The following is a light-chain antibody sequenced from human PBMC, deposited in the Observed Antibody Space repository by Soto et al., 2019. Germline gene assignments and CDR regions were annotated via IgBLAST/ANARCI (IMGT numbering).Light chain of an antibody. CDR2: GAS. CDR3: QQYGSSGT. J-gene: IGKJ1*01. Sequence: ETVLTQSPGTLSLSPGERATLSCRASQSVSSNHLAWYQQKSGQAPRLLVYGASSRATGIPDRFSGSGSGTDFTLTITRLEPEDFAVYYCQQYGSSGTFGQGTKVEIK. CDR1: QSVSSNH. V-gene: IGKV3-20*01.